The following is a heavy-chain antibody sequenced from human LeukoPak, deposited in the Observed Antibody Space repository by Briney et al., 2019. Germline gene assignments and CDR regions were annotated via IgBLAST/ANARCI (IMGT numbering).Heavy chain of an antibody. D-gene: IGHD3-10*01. J-gene: IGHJ5*02. CDR1: GYTFTGYY. Sequence: ASVKVSCKASGYTFTGYYMHWVRQAPGQGLEWMGWINPNSGGTNYAQKFQGRVTMTRDTSISTAYMELGRLRSDDTAVYYCARDPYGSGSSFSFDPWGQGTLVTVSS. V-gene: IGHV1-2*02. CDR2: INPNSGGT. CDR3: ARDPYGSGSSFSFDP.